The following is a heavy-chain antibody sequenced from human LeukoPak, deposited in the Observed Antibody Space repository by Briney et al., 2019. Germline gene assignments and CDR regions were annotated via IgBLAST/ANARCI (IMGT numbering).Heavy chain of an antibody. J-gene: IGHJ4*02. D-gene: IGHD3-10*01. CDR2: ISGSGGST. CDR3: AGSGSYYSSGY. CDR1: GFTFRTYA. Sequence: GGSLRPSCAASGFTFRTYAMSWVRQAPGKGLEWVSAISGSGGSTYYADSVKGRFTISRDNSKSTLYLQMHSLRAEDTAIYYCAGSGSYYSSGYWGQGTLVTVSS. V-gene: IGHV3-23*01.